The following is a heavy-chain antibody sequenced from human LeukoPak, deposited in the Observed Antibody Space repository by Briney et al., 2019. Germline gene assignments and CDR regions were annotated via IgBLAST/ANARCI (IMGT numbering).Heavy chain of an antibody. CDR1: GGSISSYY. CDR2: IYYSGST. V-gene: IGHV4-59*08. CDR3: ARMYSSSWYYPI. J-gene: IGHJ4*02. Sequence: PSETLSLTCTVSGGSISSYYWSWIRQPPGKGLEWIGYIYYSGSTNYNPSLKSRVTISVDTSKNQFSLKLSSVTAAGTAVYYCARMYSSSWYYPIWGQGTLVTVSS. D-gene: IGHD6-13*01.